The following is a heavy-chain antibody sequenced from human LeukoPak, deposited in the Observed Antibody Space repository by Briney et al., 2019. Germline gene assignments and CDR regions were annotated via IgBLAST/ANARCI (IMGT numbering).Heavy chain of an antibody. D-gene: IGHD1-14*01. Sequence: GGSLRLSCAASGFTFSDYYMSWIRQAPGKGLEWVSDISSSGSTIYYADSVKGRFTISRDNAKNSLYLQMNSLRAEDTAVYYCATDEPAIDAFDIWGQGTMVTVSS. CDR3: ATDEPAIDAFDI. V-gene: IGHV3-11*01. CDR1: GFTFSDYY. J-gene: IGHJ3*02. CDR2: ISSSGSTI.